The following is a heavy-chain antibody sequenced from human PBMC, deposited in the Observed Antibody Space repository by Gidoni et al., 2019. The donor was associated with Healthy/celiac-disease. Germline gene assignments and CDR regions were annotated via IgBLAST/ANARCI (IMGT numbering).Heavy chain of an antibody. CDR1: CGPLRRRSYH. CDR2: IYYSGST. D-gene: IGHD6-13*01. CDR3: AREWSTGYSSSWFFDY. Sequence: QLPLQASAPGLFKPSETLSLTCTLSCGPLRRRSYHRGWIRQPPGKGLEWIGSIYYSGSTYYNPSLKSRVTISVDTSKNQFSRKLSSVTAADTAVYYCAREWSTGYSSSWFFDYWGQGTLVTVSS. J-gene: IGHJ4*02. V-gene: IGHV4-39*07.